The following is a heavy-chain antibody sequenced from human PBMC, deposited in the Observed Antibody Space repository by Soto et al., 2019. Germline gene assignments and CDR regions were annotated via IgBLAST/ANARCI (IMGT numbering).Heavy chain of an antibody. CDR1: GFTFSSYA. D-gene: IGHD2-2*01. J-gene: IGHJ5*02. Sequence: GGSLRLSCAASGFTFSSYAMRWVRQAPGKGLEWVANIKQDGSEKYYVDSVKGRFTISRDNAKNSLYLQMNSLRAEDTAVYYCARVAVPAAIVWFDPWGQGTLVTVSS. CDR2: IKQDGSEK. CDR3: ARVAVPAAIVWFDP. V-gene: IGHV3-7*01.